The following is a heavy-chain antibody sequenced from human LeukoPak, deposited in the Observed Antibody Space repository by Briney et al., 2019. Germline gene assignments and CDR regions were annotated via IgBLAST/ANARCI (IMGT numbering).Heavy chain of an antibody. CDR3: AKDVASLDYYGMDV. CDR1: GFTFSSYA. CDR2: ISGSGGST. Sequence: PGGSLRLSCAASGFTFSSYAMSWVRQAPGKGLEWVSAISGSGGSTYYADSVKGRFTISRDNSKNTLYLQMNSLRAEDTAVYYCAKDVASLDYYGMDVWGQGTTITVSS. J-gene: IGHJ6*02. V-gene: IGHV3-23*01.